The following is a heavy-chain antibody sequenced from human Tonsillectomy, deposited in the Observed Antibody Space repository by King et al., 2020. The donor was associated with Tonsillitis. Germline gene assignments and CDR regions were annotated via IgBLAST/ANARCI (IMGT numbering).Heavy chain of an antibody. CDR3: ARTPDYDYYYYMDV. CDR1: GGSISSGDYY. CDR2: IYYSGSA. J-gene: IGHJ6*03. V-gene: IGHV4-30-4*01. Sequence: VQLQESGPGLVKPSQTLSLTCTVSGGSISSGDYYWSWIRQPPGKGLEWIGYIYYSGSAYYNPSLKSRVTISVDTSKKQFSLKLSSVTAADTAVYFCARTPDYDYYYYMDVWGKGTTVTVSS.